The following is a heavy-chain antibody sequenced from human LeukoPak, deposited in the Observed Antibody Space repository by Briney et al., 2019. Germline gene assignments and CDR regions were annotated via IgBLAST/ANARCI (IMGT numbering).Heavy chain of an antibody. CDR1: GFTFSSYA. Sequence: PGGSLRLSCAASGFTFSSYAMHWVRQAPGKGLEWVAVISYDGTNKYYADSVKGRFTISRDNAKNSLYLQMNSLRAEDTAVYYCARIPIAAAVSLNWFDPWGQGTLVTVSS. J-gene: IGHJ5*02. CDR2: ISYDGTNK. D-gene: IGHD6-13*01. CDR3: ARIPIAAAVSLNWFDP. V-gene: IGHV3-30*04.